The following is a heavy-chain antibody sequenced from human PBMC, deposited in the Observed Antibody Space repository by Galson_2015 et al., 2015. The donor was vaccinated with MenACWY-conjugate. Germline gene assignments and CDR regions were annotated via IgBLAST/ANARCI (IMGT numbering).Heavy chain of an antibody. Sequence: RLPCAASGFSFSSYWIPWVRQLPGKGPVWVSRINSDGSSTSYADSVKGRFTISRDNAKNTLYLQMSSLRAEDTAVYYCARKGPNGRPPDGFDIWGQGTMVTVSS. CDR3: ARKGPNGRPPDGFDI. V-gene: IGHV3-74*01. CDR2: INSDGSST. CDR1: GFSFSSYW. D-gene: IGHD2-8*01. J-gene: IGHJ3*02.